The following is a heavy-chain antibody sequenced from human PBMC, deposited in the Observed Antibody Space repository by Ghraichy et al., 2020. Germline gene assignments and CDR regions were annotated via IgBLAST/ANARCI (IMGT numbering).Heavy chain of an antibody. J-gene: IGHJ6*02. Sequence: GGSLRLSCAASGFSFSSYGMHWVRQVPGKGLEWVAGISYKGSDTYYADSVKGRFTISRDNSNNTLYLQMNSLRVEETAVYYCAKEPLGQGTYYYYGMDVWGQGTTVTVSS. D-gene: IGHD1-1*01. CDR2: ISYKGSDT. CDR1: GFSFSSYG. V-gene: IGHV3-30*18. CDR3: AKEPLGQGTYYYYGMDV.